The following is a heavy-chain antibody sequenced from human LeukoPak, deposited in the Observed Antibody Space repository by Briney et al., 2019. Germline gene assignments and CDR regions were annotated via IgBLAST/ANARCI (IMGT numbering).Heavy chain of an antibody. CDR1: GFTFSSYE. Sequence: GGSLRLSCAASGFTFSSYEMNWVRQAPGKGLEWVSYISSSGSTIYYADSVKGRFTISRDNAKNSLYLQMNSLRAEDTAVYHCAELGITMLGGVWGKGTTVTISS. V-gene: IGHV3-48*03. J-gene: IGHJ6*04. CDR3: AELGITMLGGV. D-gene: IGHD3-10*02. CDR2: ISSSGSTI.